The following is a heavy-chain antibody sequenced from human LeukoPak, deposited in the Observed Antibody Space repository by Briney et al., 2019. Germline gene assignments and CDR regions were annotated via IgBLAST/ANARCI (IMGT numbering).Heavy chain of an antibody. J-gene: IGHJ6*03. CDR2: IYYSGST. Sequence: SETLSLTCTVSGGSISSSSYYWGWIRQPPGTGLEWIGSIYYSGSTYYNPSLKSRVTISVDTSKNQFSLKLSSVTAADTAVYYCARTNCGGDCDSDSRYYYYYMDVWGKGTTVTVSS. CDR3: ARTNCGGDCDSDSRYYYYYMDV. V-gene: IGHV4-39*07. CDR1: GGSISSSSYY. D-gene: IGHD2-21*02.